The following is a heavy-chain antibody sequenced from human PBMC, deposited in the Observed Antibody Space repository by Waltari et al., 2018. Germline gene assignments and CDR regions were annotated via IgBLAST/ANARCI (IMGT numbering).Heavy chain of an antibody. CDR1: GGTFSTYA. CDR2: IIPIFGTA. D-gene: IGHD5-12*01. Sequence: QVQLVQSGAEVKKPGSSVKVSCEASGGTFSTYAFSWVRQAPGQGLEWMGGIIPIFGTANYAQKFQGRVTITADESTSTAYMELSSLRSEDTAVYYCAREMATISDHDAFDIWGQGTMVTVSS. V-gene: IGHV1-69*01. CDR3: AREMATISDHDAFDI. J-gene: IGHJ3*02.